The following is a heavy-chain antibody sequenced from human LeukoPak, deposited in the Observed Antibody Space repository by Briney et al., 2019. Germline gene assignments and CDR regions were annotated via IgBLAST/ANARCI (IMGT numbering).Heavy chain of an antibody. Sequence: SVKVSCKASGYTFTSYAISWVRQAPGQGLEWMGGIIPIFGTANYAQKFQGRVTITADESTSTAYMELSSLRSEDTAVYYCARTAGIAVAQISFDYWGQGTLVTVSS. J-gene: IGHJ4*02. D-gene: IGHD6-19*01. CDR2: IIPIFGTA. CDR1: GYTFTSYA. V-gene: IGHV1-69*13. CDR3: ARTAGIAVAQISFDY.